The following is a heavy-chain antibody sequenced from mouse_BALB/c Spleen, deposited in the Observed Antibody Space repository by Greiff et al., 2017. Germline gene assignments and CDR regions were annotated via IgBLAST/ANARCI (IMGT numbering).Heavy chain of an antibody. CDR1: GFNIKDYY. CDR3: NAWSYPYAMDY. CDR2: IDPENGDT. Sequence: EVKLVESGAELVRSGASVKLSCTASGFNIKDYYMHWVKQRPEQGLEWIGWIDPENGDTEYAPKFQGKATMTADTSSNTAYLQLSSLTSEDTAVYYCNAWSYPYAMDYWGQGTSVTVSS. J-gene: IGHJ4*01. D-gene: IGHD2-12*01. V-gene: IGHV14-4*02.